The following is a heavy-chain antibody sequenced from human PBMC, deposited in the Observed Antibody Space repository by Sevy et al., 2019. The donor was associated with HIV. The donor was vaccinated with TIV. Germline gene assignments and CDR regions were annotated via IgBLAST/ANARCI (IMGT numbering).Heavy chain of an antibody. CDR1: GFTFSSYG. CDR3: AKAPYGSSGYYYLYYYYYGMDV. D-gene: IGHD3-22*01. J-gene: IGHJ6*02. CDR2: ISYDGSNK. V-gene: IGHV3-30*18. Sequence: GGSLRLSCAASGFTFSSYGMHWVRQAPGKGLEWVAVISYDGSNKYYADSVKGRFTISRDNSKNTLYMQMNSLRAEDTAVYYCAKAPYGSSGYYYLYYYYYGMDVWGQGTMVTVSS.